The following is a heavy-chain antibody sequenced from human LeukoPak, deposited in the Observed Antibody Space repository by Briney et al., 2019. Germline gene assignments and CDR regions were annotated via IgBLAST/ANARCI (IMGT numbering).Heavy chain of an antibody. Sequence: SSETLSLTCAVYGGSFSGYYWSWIRQPPGKGLEWIGEINHSGSTNYNPSLKSRVTISVDTSKNQFPLKLSSVTAADTAVYYCARGSTVTTSHYYYGMDVWGQGTTVTVSS. J-gene: IGHJ6*02. V-gene: IGHV4-34*01. CDR3: ARGSTVTTSHYYYGMDV. CDR1: GGSFSGYY. D-gene: IGHD4-11*01. CDR2: INHSGST.